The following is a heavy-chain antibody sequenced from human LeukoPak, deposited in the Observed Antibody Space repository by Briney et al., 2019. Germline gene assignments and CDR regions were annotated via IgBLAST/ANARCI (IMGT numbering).Heavy chain of an antibody. CDR3: ARRDYYDSSGSRRWYFDL. CDR2: IYYSGST. J-gene: IGHJ2*01. D-gene: IGHD3-22*01. Sequence: PSETLSLTCTVSGASISRYYWSWIRQPPGKGLEWIGYIYYSGSTNYNPSLKSRVTISVDTSKNQFSLKLSSVTAADTAVYYCARRDYYDSSGSRRWYFDLWGRGTLVTVSS. V-gene: IGHV4-59*08. CDR1: GASISRYY.